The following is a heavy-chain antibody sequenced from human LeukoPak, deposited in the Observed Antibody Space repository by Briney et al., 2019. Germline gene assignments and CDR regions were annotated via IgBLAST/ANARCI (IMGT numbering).Heavy chain of an antibody. CDR3: ARELVDYDFWSGYYPKYYFDY. J-gene: IGHJ4*02. D-gene: IGHD3-3*01. Sequence: SETLSLTCAVYGGSFSGYDWSWIRQPPGKGLEWIGEINHSGSTNYNPSLKSRVTISVDTSKNQFSLKLSSVTAADTAVYYCARELVDYDFWSGYYPKYYFDYWGQGTLVTVSS. CDR1: GGSFSGYD. V-gene: IGHV4-34*01. CDR2: INHSGST.